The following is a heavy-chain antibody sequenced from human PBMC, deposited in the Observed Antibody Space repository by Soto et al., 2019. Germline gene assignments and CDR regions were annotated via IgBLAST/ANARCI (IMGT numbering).Heavy chain of an antibody. V-gene: IGHV3-30*18. Sequence: WGSLIVSCASSGFTFSIYGMHWVRQTPGKGLEWVSIISYDGSNEYYADSVKGRFTISRDNSKSTLYLQMNSLRAEDTAVYYCAKGKGDGYNFGLRKYCMDVWGQGTTVTVSS. J-gene: IGHJ6*01. CDR2: ISYDGSNE. D-gene: IGHD5-12*01. CDR1: GFTFSIYG. CDR3: AKGKGDGYNFGLRKYCMDV.